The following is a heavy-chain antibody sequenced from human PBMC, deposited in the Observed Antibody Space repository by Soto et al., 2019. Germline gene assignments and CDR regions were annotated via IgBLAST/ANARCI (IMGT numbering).Heavy chain of an antibody. J-gene: IGHJ6*02. D-gene: IGHD3-10*01. CDR2: ISYDGILK. V-gene: IGHV3-30*18. Sequence: RRLSCAASGFTFSAFGMHWVRQAPGKGLEWVAIISYDGILKYYADSVKGRFTISRDTSKGALYLQMNSLRPEDTAVYYCAKDFKVSGGHYGSLNYYYGMDVWGQGTTVTVSS. CDR3: AKDFKVSGGHYGSLNYYYGMDV. CDR1: GFTFSAFG.